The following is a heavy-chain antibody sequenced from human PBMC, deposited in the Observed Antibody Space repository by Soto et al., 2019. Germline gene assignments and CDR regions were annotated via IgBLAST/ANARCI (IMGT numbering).Heavy chain of an antibody. J-gene: IGHJ6*02. Sequence: GESLKISCKGSGYSFTSYWISWVRQMPGKGLEWMGRIDPSDSYTNYSPSFQGHVTISADKSISTAYLQWSSLKASDTAMYYCARDGGVSSSFNYYVMDVWGQGTTVTVSS. CDR3: ARDGGVSSSFNYYVMDV. CDR1: GYSFTSYW. V-gene: IGHV5-10-1*01. CDR2: IDPSDSYT. D-gene: IGHD6-6*01.